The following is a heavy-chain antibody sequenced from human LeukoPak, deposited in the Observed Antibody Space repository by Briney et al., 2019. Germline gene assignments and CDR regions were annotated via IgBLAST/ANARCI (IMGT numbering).Heavy chain of an antibody. CDR3: ARDVWTGVAVSDY. CDR1: GFTFSSYW. D-gene: IGHD6-19*01. CDR2: IKEDGSIQ. Sequence: PGGSLRLSCVASGFTFSSYWMTWVRQAPGKGLEWLANIKEDGSIQYYLDSVRGRFTISRDNAKTSVYLKLNSLRADDTAVYYCARDVWTGVAVSDYWGQGTLVTVSS. J-gene: IGHJ4*02. V-gene: IGHV3-7*01.